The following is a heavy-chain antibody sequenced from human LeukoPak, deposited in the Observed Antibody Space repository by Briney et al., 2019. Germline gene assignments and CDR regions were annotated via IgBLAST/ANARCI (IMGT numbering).Heavy chain of an antibody. CDR3: ARGVDTYYGSGSSPGDP. Sequence: ASVKVSFKASGYTFTGYYMHWVRQAPGQGLEWMGWINPNSGGTNYAQKFQGRVTMTRDTSISTAYMELSRLRSDDTAVYYCARGVDTYYGSGSSPGDPWGQGTLVTVSS. CDR2: INPNSGGT. CDR1: GYTFTGYY. D-gene: IGHD3-10*01. V-gene: IGHV1-2*02. J-gene: IGHJ5*02.